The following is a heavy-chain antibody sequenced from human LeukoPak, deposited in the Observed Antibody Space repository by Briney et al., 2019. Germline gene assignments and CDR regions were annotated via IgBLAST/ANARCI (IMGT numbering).Heavy chain of an antibody. CDR2: ISTSGSAM. V-gene: IGHV3-48*04. CDR1: GFTFSRYT. J-gene: IGHJ4*02. CDR3: ARDQYDTWSRRGNFDS. D-gene: IGHD3-3*01. Sequence: GGSLRLSCAASGFTFSRYTMNWVRQAPGKGLEWVSHISTSGSAMYYADSVKGRFTISRDNTKNSLYLQMNSLRAEDTAVFYCARDQYDTWSRRGNFDSWGQGTLVIVSS.